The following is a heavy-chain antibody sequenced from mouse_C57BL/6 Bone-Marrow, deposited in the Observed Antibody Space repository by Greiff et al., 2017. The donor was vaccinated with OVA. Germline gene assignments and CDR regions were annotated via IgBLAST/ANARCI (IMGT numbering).Heavy chain of an antibody. D-gene: IGHD2-5*01. J-gene: IGHJ3*01. CDR3: ARDEGYYSNPWFAY. CDR2: IYPRSGNT. Sequence: VKLQESGAELARPGASVKLSCKASGYTFTSYGISWVKQRTGQGLEWIGEIYPRSGNTYYNEKFKGKATLTADKSSSTAYMELRSLTSEDSAVYFCARDEGYYSNPWFAYWGQGTLVTVSA. CDR1: GYTFTSYG. V-gene: IGHV1-81*01.